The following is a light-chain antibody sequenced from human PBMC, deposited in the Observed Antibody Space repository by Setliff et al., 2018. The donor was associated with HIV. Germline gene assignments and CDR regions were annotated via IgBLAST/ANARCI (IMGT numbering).Light chain of an antibody. CDR3: SSYTSSSTRV. CDR1: WSDLGGYNY. CDR2: EVS. J-gene: IGLJ1*01. Sequence: ALAQPASVSGSPGQSITISCTGTWSDLGGYNYVSWYQQHPGKAPKLMIYEVSNRPSGVSNRFSSSKSGNMASLTISGLQAEDEADYFCSSYTSSSTRVFGTGTKSPS. V-gene: IGLV2-14*01.